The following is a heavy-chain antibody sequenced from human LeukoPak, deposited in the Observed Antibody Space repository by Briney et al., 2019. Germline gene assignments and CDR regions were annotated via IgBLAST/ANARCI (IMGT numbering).Heavy chain of an antibody. J-gene: IGHJ6*03. D-gene: IGHD1-26*01. Sequence: GASVKVSCKASGYTFTGYYMHWVRQAPGQGLEWMGWINPNSGGTNYAQKFQGRVTMTRDTSISTAYMELSRLRSDDTAVYYCARAPGAANYYYYYMDVWGKGTTVTVSS. CDR1: GYTFTGYY. CDR3: ARAPGAANYYYYYMDV. V-gene: IGHV1-2*02. CDR2: INPNSGGT.